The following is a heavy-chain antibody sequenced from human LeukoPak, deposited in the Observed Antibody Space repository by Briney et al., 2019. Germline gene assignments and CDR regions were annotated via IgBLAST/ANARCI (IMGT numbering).Heavy chain of an antibody. CDR1: GFSVSMKY. CDR3: ARFSGPGMQHYYYYMDV. J-gene: IGHJ6*03. D-gene: IGHD3-10*01. V-gene: IGHV3-53*01. Sequence: GGSLRLSCAASGFSVSMKYMTWVRQAPGKGLEWVSVIFSGGTTYYADSVKGRFTVSRDNSKNMMYLQMNSLRAEDAAVYYCARFSGPGMQHYYYYMDVWGRGTTVTVSS. CDR2: IFSGGTT.